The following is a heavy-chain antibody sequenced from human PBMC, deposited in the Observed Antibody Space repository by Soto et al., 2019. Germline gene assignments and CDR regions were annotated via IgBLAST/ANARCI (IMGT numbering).Heavy chain of an antibody. V-gene: IGHV3-33*01. CDR3: ARDWREFFPGEAFEI. J-gene: IGHJ3*02. CDR1: GFTFSSYG. D-gene: IGHD3-10*01. Sequence: GGSLRLSFAASGFTFSSYGMHWFRQAPGKGLEWVAVIWYDGSNKYYADSVKGRLTISRDNSKNTLYLQMNSLRAEDTAVYYCARDWREFFPGEAFEIWGQGTMVTVSS. CDR2: IWYDGSNK.